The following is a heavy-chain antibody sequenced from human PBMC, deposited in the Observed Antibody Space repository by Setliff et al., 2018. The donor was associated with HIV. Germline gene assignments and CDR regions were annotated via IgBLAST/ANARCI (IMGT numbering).Heavy chain of an antibody. J-gene: IGHJ4*02. CDR2: ISGSGVNS. CDR1: GFTLNSYV. Sequence: PGGSLRLSCAASGFTLNSYVINWVRQAPGKGLEWISGISGSGVNSYYADSVKGRFTISRDNSKNTVYLQMNSLRAEDTAVYYCAKTSNTGYLFCSDYWGQGTLVTVSS. CDR3: AKTSNTGYLFCSDY. D-gene: IGHD3-9*01. V-gene: IGHV3-23*01.